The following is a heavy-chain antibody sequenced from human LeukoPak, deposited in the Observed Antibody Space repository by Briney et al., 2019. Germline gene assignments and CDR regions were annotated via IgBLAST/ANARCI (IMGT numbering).Heavy chain of an antibody. CDR2: IWYDGSNK. CDR1: GFTFSSYG. Sequence: GGSLRLSCAASGFTFSSYGMHWVRQAPGKGLEWVAVIWYDGSNKYYADSVKSRFTISRDNSKNTLYLQMNSLRAEDTAVYDCARDNGDDYVWGSYPITYYFDYWGQGTLVTVSS. D-gene: IGHD3-16*02. J-gene: IGHJ4*02. V-gene: IGHV3-33*01. CDR3: ARDNGDDYVWGSYPITYYFDY.